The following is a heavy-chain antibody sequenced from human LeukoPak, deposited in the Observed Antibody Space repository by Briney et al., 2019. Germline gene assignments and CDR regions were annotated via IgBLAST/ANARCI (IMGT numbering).Heavy chain of an antibody. CDR2: NYYSGST. CDR1: GGSISSYY. V-gene: IGHV4-59*08. Sequence: PSETLSLTCTVSGGSISSYYWSWIRQPPGKGLEWIGYNYYSGSTNYNPSLKSRVTISVDTSKNQFSLKLSSVTAADTAVYYCARQGTVAGTTLFDYWGQGTLVTVSS. D-gene: IGHD1-1*01. J-gene: IGHJ4*02. CDR3: ARQGTVAGTTLFDY.